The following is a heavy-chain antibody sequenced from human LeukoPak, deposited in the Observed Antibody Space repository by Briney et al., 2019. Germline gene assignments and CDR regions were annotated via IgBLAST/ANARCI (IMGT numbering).Heavy chain of an antibody. Sequence: GGSLRLSCAASGFTFSNAWMSWVRQAPGKGLEWVGRIKSKTDGGTTDYAAPVKGRFTISRDDSKNTLYLQMNSLKTEDTAVYYCTTDPITMIVVPAFDIWGQGTMVTVSS. CDR3: TTDPITMIVVPAFDI. V-gene: IGHV3-15*01. D-gene: IGHD3-22*01. CDR2: IKSKTDGGTT. CDR1: GFTFSNAW. J-gene: IGHJ3*02.